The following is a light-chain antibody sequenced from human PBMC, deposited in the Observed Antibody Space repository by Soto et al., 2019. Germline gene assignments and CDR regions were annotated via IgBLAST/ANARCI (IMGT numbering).Light chain of an antibody. J-gene: IGKJ1*01. Sequence: DIQMTQSPSSLSASVGDRVTITCRASQGISTFLNWYQHKPGKAPKLLIYAASSLQSGVPSRFSGIGSETDFTLTISSLQPEDFATYSCQQSYITTWTFGQGTTVEIQ. CDR2: AAS. CDR3: QQSYITTWT. V-gene: IGKV1-39*01. CDR1: QGISTF.